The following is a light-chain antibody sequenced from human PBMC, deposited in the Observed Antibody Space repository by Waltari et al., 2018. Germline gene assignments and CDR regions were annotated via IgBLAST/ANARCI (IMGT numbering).Light chain of an antibody. J-gene: IGKJ1*01. CDR1: PSAKTS. V-gene: IGKV3D-15*01. CDR3: QQYNIWPWT. Sequence: EVVMTQSPATLSVSPGERVSLSCRASPSAKTSLAWYQQTPDQAPRLLIYRASTRAAGVPDRFSGSGSGTEFTLTISSLQSEDSAIYYCQQYNIWPWTFGPGTNVDIK. CDR2: RAS.